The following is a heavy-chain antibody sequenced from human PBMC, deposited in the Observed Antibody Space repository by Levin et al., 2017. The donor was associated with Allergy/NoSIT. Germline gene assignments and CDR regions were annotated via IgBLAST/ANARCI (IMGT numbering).Heavy chain of an antibody. D-gene: IGHD5-18*01. Sequence: GESLKISCAASGFTFSSYSMNWVRQAPGKGLEWVSSISSSSSYIYYAVSVKGRFTISRDNAQNSLYLQMISLRAEDTAVYYCARGGVYNYGSDYWGQGTLVTVSS. V-gene: IGHV3-21*01. CDR3: ARGGVYNYGSDY. J-gene: IGHJ4*02. CDR2: ISSSSSYI. CDR1: GFTFSSYS.